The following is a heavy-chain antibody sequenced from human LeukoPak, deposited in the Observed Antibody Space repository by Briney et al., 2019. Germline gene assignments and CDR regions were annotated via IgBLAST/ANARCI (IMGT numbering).Heavy chain of an antibody. CDR1: GGTFSSYA. D-gene: IGHD3-16*01. Sequence: ASVKVSCKASGGTFSSYAISWVRQAPGQGLEWMGWINGISGATNYAEKFQGRVTMTRDTSISTAYMELSRLRSDDTAVYYCARVSVGGYYMDVWGKGTTVTISS. V-gene: IGHV1-2*02. CDR3: ARVSVGGYYMDV. J-gene: IGHJ6*03. CDR2: INGISGAT.